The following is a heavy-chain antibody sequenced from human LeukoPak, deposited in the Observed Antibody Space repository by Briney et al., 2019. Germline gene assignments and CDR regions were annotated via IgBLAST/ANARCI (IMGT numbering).Heavy chain of an antibody. CDR1: GYVFSNYG. J-gene: IGHJ4*02. CDR2: TSYNGNT. V-gene: IGHV1-18*04. D-gene: IGHD6-19*01. CDR3: ARHSGSGWQALGY. Sequence: ASVKVSCKASGYVFSNYGISWVRQAPGLGLEWMGWTSYNGNTNYAQKLQDRVTMTTDTSTTTAYMELRSLESDDTAVYYCARHSGSGWQALGYWGQGTLVTVSS.